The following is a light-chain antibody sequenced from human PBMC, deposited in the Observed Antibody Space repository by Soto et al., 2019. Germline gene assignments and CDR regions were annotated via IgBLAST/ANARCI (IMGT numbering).Light chain of an antibody. J-gene: IGKJ1*01. CDR1: QSISTW. Sequence: DIQMTQSPSTLSASVGDRVTITCRASQSISTWLAWYQQKPGKAPNLLIYKASTLESGVPSRFSGSGSGTEFPLTLNSLQPDDFATYYCQHYYTYSGTFGQGTKVEIK. V-gene: IGKV1-5*03. CDR3: QHYYTYSGT. CDR2: KAS.